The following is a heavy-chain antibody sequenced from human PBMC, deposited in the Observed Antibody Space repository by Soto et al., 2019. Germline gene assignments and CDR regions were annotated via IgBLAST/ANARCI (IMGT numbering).Heavy chain of an antibody. CDR2: INPSGGTT. V-gene: IGHV1-46*02. CDR1: GYTFNSYY. CDR3: ARASGDSWVDC. D-gene: IGHD2-21*02. Sequence: EASVKVSCKASGYTFNSYYIHWVRQAPGQGLEWMGIINPSGGTTSYAQKFQGRVTMTRDTSTSTGYMELSSLRSQDTAVYYCARASGDSWVDCWGQGPXVTVSS. J-gene: IGHJ4*02.